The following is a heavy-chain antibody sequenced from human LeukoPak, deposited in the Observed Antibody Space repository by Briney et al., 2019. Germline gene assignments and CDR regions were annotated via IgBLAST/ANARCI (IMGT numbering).Heavy chain of an antibody. Sequence: APVKVSCKASGYTFTSNGISLVRQAPGQGLEWMGWISAYNGNTNYAHKLQGRVTMTTDTSTSTAYMELRSLRSDDTAVYYCARRTLSGYYLEYDYWGQGTLVTVSS. V-gene: IGHV1-18*01. CDR3: ARRTLSGYYLEYDY. J-gene: IGHJ4*02. CDR2: ISAYNGNT. D-gene: IGHD3-22*01. CDR1: GYTFTSNG.